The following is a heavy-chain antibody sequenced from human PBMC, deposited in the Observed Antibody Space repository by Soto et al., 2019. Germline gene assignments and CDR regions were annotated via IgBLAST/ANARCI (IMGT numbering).Heavy chain of an antibody. D-gene: IGHD1-26*01. V-gene: IGHV1-69*01. CDR2: IIPIFGTA. CDR3: ARDGGRHSGGIDY. Sequence: QVPLVQSGAEVKKPGYSVKVSCKTSGGTFSSYSINWVRQAPGQGLEWMGEIIPIFGTANYAQKFQGRVTITADESTSTAYMELSSLRSEDTAVYYCARDGGRHSGGIDYWGQGTLVTVSS. CDR1: GGTFSSYS. J-gene: IGHJ4*02.